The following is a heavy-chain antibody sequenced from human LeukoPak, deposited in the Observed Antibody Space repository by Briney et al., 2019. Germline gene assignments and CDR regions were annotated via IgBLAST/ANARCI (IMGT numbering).Heavy chain of an antibody. CDR2: INPNSGGT. Sequence: ASVKVSCKASGYTFTAYYMHWVRQAPGQGLEWMGWINPNSGGTNYAQKFQGRVTMTRDTSISTAYMELSSLRSDDTAVYYCARLRVYSGSYLAGWFDPWGQGTLVTVSS. D-gene: IGHD1-26*01. V-gene: IGHV1-2*02. J-gene: IGHJ5*02. CDR1: GYTFTAYY. CDR3: ARLRVYSGSYLAGWFDP.